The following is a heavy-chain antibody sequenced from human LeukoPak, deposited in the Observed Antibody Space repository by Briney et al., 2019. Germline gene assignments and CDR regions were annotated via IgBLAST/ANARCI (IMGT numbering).Heavy chain of an antibody. D-gene: IGHD3-10*01. J-gene: IGHJ6*04. CDR2: LGGGGIDT. V-gene: IGHV3-23*01. CDR1: GFMFSNFA. Sequence: PGGSLRLSCAASGFMFSNFAMSWVRQAPGKGLECVSTLGGGGIDTYYADSVKGRFTTSRDNSKNTLYLQMNSLRAEDTAIYYCAKDRGQIYYNYFMDVWGKGTTVTVSS. CDR3: AKDRGQIYYNYFMDV.